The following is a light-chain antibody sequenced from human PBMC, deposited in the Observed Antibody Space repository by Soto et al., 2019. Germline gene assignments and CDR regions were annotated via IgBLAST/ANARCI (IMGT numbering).Light chain of an antibody. CDR2: KAS. CDR1: QSINTW. J-gene: IGKJ1*01. V-gene: IGKV1-5*03. CDR3: QQYGSFRS. Sequence: DVQMTQSPSTLSASVGDRVTITCRASQSINTWLAWYQQKPGKAPNLLIYKASSLESGVPSRFSGSGAGTEFTLAISSLQPYDFATYYCQQYGSFRSFGQGTKVEIK.